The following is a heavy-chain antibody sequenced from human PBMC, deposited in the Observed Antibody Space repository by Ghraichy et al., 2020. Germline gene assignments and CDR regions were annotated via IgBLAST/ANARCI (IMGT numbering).Heavy chain of an antibody. D-gene: IGHD2-15*01. CDR3: AREYCSGGRCFFGTGGSHFDF. CDR1: GFTFSNYW. Sequence: GGSLRLSCAASGFTFSNYWIHWVRQAPGKGLVWVSRINSGGSSTTYADSVKGRFTISRDNAKNTLYLQMNSLRAEDTAVYYCAREYCSGGRCFFGTGGSHFDFWGQGTLVTVFS. CDR2: INSGGSST. J-gene: IGHJ4*02. V-gene: IGHV3-74*01.